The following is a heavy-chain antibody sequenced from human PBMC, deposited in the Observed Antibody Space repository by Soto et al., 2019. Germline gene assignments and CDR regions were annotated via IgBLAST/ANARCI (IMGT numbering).Heavy chain of an antibody. CDR2: IYSDGSA. CDR1: GFTDSSNY. V-gene: IGHV3-66*04. D-gene: IGHD3-22*01. J-gene: IGHJ5*02. CDR3: ARLGDSSGYSGWFDP. Sequence: GGSQRLSCAASGFTDSSNYMSWVHQAPGKGLEWVSVIYSDGSAYYTASVKGRFTISRDSSKNTLYLQMNSLRAEDTAVYYCARLGDSSGYSGWFDPWGQGTLVTVSS.